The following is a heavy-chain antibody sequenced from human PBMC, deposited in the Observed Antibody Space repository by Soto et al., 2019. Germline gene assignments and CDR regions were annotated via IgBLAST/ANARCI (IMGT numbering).Heavy chain of an antibody. D-gene: IGHD1-26*01. Sequence: SETLSLTCTVPGCSISSYYWSWIRQPPGKGLEWIGYIHYSGSTNYNPSLKSRVTISVDTSKNQYSLKVSSGTAADTAVYYCARNGGSYSFDYWGQGTLVTVSS. V-gene: IGHV4-59*01. CDR2: IHYSGST. CDR1: GCSISSYY. J-gene: IGHJ4*02. CDR3: ARNGGSYSFDY.